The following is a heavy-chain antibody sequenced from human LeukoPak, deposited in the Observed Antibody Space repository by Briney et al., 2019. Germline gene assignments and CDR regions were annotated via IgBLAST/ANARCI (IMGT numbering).Heavy chain of an antibody. CDR3: ARDRSGSRFDY. Sequence: PSETLSLTCTVSGGSISSYCWSWIRQPPGKGLEWIGYIYYSGSTNYNPSLKSRVTISVDTSKNQFSLKLSSVTAADTAVYYCARDRSGSRFDYWGQGTLVTVSS. J-gene: IGHJ4*02. CDR2: IYYSGST. V-gene: IGHV4-59*01. CDR1: GGSISSYC. D-gene: IGHD1-26*01.